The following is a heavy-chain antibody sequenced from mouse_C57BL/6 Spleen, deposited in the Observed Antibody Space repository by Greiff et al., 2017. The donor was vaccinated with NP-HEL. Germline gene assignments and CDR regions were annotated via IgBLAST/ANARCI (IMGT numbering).Heavy chain of an antibody. CDR2: ISNGGGST. CDR3: ASLIYYGYERAY. CDR1: GFTFSDYY. V-gene: IGHV5-12*01. J-gene: IGHJ3*01. D-gene: IGHD2-2*01. Sequence: EVKLVESGGGLVQPGGSLKLSCAASGFTFSDYYMYWVRQTPEKRLEWVAYISNGGGSTYYPDTVKGRFTISRDNAKNTLYLQRSRLKSEDTAMYYCASLIYYGYERAYWGQGTLVTVSA.